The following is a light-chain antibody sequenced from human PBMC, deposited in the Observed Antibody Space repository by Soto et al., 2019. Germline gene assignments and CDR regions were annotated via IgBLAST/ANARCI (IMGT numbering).Light chain of an antibody. V-gene: IGLV1-40*01. CDR3: QSYDSSLSGSL. CDR1: SSNIGAGYD. Sequence: QSVLTQPPSVSGAPGQRVTISCTGSSSNIGAGYDVHWYQQLPGTAPKLLVYGNNNRPSGVPDRFSGSKSGTSASLAITGLQAEDEPDYYCQSYDSSLSGSLFGGGTKLTVL. J-gene: IGLJ2*01. CDR2: GNN.